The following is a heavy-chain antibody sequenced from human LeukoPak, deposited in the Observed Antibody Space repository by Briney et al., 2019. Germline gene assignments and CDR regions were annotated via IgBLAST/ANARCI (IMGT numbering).Heavy chain of an antibody. Sequence: GGSLRLSCAASGFTFSSYWMSWVRQAPGKGLEWVANIKQDGSEKNYVDFVKGRFTIFRDNAKNSLYLQMNSLRAEDTAVYYCARDLYYYDSSGRFDPWGQGTLVTVSS. J-gene: IGHJ5*02. CDR2: IKQDGSEK. V-gene: IGHV3-7*01. CDR1: GFTFSSYW. D-gene: IGHD3-22*01. CDR3: ARDLYYYDSSGRFDP.